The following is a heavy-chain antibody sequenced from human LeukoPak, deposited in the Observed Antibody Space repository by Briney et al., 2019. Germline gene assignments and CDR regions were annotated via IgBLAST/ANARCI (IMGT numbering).Heavy chain of an antibody. V-gene: IGHV3-48*01. J-gene: IGHJ6*02. Sequence: PGGSLRLSCAASGFTFSSYSMNWVRQAPGKGLEWVSYISSSSTIYYADSVKGRFTISRDNAKNSLYLQMNSLRAEDTAVYYCARTRWSRDYYYGMDVWGQGTTVTVSS. D-gene: IGHD4-23*01. CDR3: ARTRWSRDYYYGMDV. CDR1: GFTFSSYS. CDR2: ISSSSTI.